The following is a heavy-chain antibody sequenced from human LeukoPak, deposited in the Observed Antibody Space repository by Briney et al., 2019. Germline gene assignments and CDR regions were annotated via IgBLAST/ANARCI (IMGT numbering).Heavy chain of an antibody. CDR3: ARGGLANYFDY. CDR1: GGSFSGYY. D-gene: IGHD3/OR15-3a*01. J-gene: IGHJ4*02. V-gene: IGHV4-34*01. Sequence: TPSETLSLTCVVYGGSFSGYYWSWIRQPPGKGLEWIGEINHSGTTNYNPSLKSRVTISVDTSKNQFSLKLTSVTAADTAVYYCARGGLANYFDYWGQGTLVPVSS. CDR2: INHSGTT.